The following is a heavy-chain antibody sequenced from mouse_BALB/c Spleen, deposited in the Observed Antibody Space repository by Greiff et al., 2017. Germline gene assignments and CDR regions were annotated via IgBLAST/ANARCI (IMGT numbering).Heavy chain of an antibody. CDR2: IWAGGST. CDR3: ARESRPYGSSSWFAY. Sequence: QVQLKYSDPGLVAPSQSLSIPFPFPGFSLTRFGVHWVRQPPGKGLEWLGVIWAGGSTNYNSALMSRLSISKDNSKSQVFLKMNSLQTDDTAMYYCARESRPYGSSSWFAYWGQGTLVTVSA. CDR1: GFSLTRFG. D-gene: IGHD1-1*01. J-gene: IGHJ3*01. V-gene: IGHV2-9*02.